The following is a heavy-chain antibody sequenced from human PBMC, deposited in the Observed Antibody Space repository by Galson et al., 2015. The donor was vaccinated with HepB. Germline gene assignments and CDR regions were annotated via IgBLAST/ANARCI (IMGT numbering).Heavy chain of an antibody. D-gene: IGHD3-3*01. V-gene: IGHV3-33*01. CDR3: AREWLAIFGYMDV. CDR2: IWYDGSNK. CDR1: GFTFSSYG. J-gene: IGHJ6*03. Sequence: SLRLSCAASGFTFSSYGMHWVRQAPGKGLEWVAVIWYDGSNKYYADSVKGRFTISRDNSKNTLYLQMNSLRAEDTAVYYCAREWLAIFGYMDVWGKGTTVTVSS.